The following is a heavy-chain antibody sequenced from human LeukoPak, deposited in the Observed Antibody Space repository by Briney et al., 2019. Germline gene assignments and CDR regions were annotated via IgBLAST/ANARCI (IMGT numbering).Heavy chain of an antibody. CDR1: GFTFSSYG. J-gene: IGHJ5*02. Sequence: GGSLRLSCAASGFTFSSYGMHWVRQAPGKGLEWVAFIRYDRSNKYYADSVKGRFTISRDNSKNTLYLQMGSLRAEDMAVYYCAREGLTPPSSYGYASWGQGTLVTVSS. V-gene: IGHV3-30*02. CDR2: IRYDRSNK. D-gene: IGHD5-18*01. CDR3: AREGLTPPSSYGYAS.